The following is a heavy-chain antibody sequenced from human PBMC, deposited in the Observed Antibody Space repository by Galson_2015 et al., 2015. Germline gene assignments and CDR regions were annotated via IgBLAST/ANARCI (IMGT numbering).Heavy chain of an antibody. CDR3: AKVRRRIVVVVTATRGCMDV. Sequence: SLRLSCAASGFTIRSDAMSWVRQAPGKGLEWVSSISNSGDHTYYADSVEGRFTISRDNSKNTLFLQMNSLRAEDTAVYFCAKVRRRIVVVVTATRGCMDVWGKGTTVTVSS. D-gene: IGHD2-15*01. V-gene: IGHV3-23*01. CDR1: GFTIRSDA. J-gene: IGHJ6*03. CDR2: ISNSGDHT.